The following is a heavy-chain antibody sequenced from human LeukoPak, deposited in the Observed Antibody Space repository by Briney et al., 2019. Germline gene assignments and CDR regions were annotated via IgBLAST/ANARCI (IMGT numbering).Heavy chain of an antibody. J-gene: IGHJ4*02. CDR3: ATDDYRGLGY. Sequence: SGGSLRLSCVTSGITFSNYYMHWVRQVPGEGLVWVSHIIQDGSVTGYADSVKGRFTISRDNAKNTVYLQLNNLRAEDTAVYYCATDDYRGLGYWGQGTLVTVSS. CDR1: GITFSNYY. V-gene: IGHV3-74*01. CDR2: IIQDGSVT. D-gene: IGHD3-16*01.